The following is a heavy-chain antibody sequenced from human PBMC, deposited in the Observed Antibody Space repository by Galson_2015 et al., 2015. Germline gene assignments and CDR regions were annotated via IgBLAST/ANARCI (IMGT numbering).Heavy chain of an antibody. J-gene: IGHJ4*02. D-gene: IGHD1-26*01. CDR3: ARVGGHWDLDH. CDR2: IYYSGIT. Sequence: LSLTCSVSGSSISSNYWSWIRQPPGKGLESIGYIYYSGITNYNPSLKSRVTISVDTSKNQFSLKLTSVTAADTAVYYCARVGGHWDLDHWGQGSLVTVSS. V-gene: IGHV4-59*01. CDR1: GSSISSNY.